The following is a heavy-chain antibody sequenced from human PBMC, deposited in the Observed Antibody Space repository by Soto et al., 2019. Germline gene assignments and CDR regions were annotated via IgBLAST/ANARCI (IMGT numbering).Heavy chain of an antibody. Sequence: QVQLVQSGAEVKKPGSSVKVSCKASGGTFSSYAISWVRQAPGQGLEWMGGIIPIFGTANYAQKLQGRVTITADESTSTAYMELSSLRSEDTAVYYCARDFSPHMEGNPNLNWFDPWGQGTLVTVSS. CDR3: ARDFSPHMEGNPNLNWFDP. CDR1: GGTFSSYA. CDR2: IIPIFGTA. V-gene: IGHV1-69*01. D-gene: IGHD1-1*01. J-gene: IGHJ5*02.